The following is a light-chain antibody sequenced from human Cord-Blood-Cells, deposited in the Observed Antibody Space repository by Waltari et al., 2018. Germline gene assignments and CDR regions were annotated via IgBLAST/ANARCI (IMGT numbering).Light chain of an antibody. Sequence: DIQMTQSPSSLSASVGDRVTITCQASQDISNYLNWYQQKPGKAPKLLIYDASNLETGVPSRFSGSGSVTDFTFTISSLQPEDIATYYCQQYDNPITFGQGTRLEIK. CDR1: QDISNY. CDR3: QQYDNPIT. CDR2: DAS. J-gene: IGKJ5*01. V-gene: IGKV1-33*01.